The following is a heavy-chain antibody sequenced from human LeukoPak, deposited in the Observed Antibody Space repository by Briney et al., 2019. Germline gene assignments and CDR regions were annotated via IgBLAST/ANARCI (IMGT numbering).Heavy chain of an antibody. CDR3: ARQNVWYFDY. V-gene: IGHV4-34*01. CDR1: GGSFSGYY. Sequence: SETLSLTCAVYGGSFSGYYWSWIRQPPGKGLEWIGEISHSGSTNYNPSLKSRVTISVDTPKNQFSLKLSSVTAADTAVYYCARQNVWYFDYWGQGTLVTVSS. D-gene: IGHD2-8*01. CDR2: ISHSGST. J-gene: IGHJ4*02.